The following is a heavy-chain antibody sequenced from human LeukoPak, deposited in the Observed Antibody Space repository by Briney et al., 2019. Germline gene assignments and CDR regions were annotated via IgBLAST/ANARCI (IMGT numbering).Heavy chain of an antibody. CDR1: GFTVSSNY. D-gene: IGHD6-6*01. Sequence: GGSLRLSCAASGFTVSSNYMSWVRQAPGKGLEWVSVIYSGGSTYYADSVKGRFTISRGNSKNTLYLQMNSLRAEDTAVCYCARDSGSSSPYFQHWGQGTLVTVSS. CDR3: ARDSGSSSPYFQH. J-gene: IGHJ1*01. CDR2: IYSGGST. V-gene: IGHV3-53*01.